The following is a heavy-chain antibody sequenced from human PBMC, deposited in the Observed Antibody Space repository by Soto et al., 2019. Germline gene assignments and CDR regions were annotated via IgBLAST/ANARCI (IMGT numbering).Heavy chain of an antibody. Sequence: ASVKVSCKASGYTFTGYYMHWVRQAPGQGLEWMGWINPNSGGTNYAQKFQGWVTMTRDTSISTAYMELSRLRSDDTAVYYCARGVFRAPSNTNWFDPWGQGTLVTVSS. CDR3: ARGVFRAPSNTNWFDP. V-gene: IGHV1-2*04. CDR2: INPNSGGT. D-gene: IGHD2-2*01. J-gene: IGHJ5*02. CDR1: GYTFTGYY.